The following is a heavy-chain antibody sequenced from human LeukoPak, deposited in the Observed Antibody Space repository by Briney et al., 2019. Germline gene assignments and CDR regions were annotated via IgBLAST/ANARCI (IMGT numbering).Heavy chain of an antibody. CDR3: ARDYYESSGYYRPGDY. CDR1: GGSVSSNNYF. Sequence: PSETLSLTCTVSGGSVSSNNYFWIWMRQPPGRGLEWIGYNYYTGGTDYNPSLKSRVTISIDTSKNQFSLKLSSVTAADTAVYYCARDYYESSGYYRPGDYWGQGTLVTVSS. CDR2: NYYTGGT. J-gene: IGHJ4*02. V-gene: IGHV4-61*01. D-gene: IGHD3-22*01.